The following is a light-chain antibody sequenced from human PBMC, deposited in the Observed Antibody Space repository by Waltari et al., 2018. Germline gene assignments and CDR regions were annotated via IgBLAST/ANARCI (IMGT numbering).Light chain of an antibody. CDR2: DVT. Sequence: QSALTQPASVSGSPGQSITISCTGTSSDVGDYNYVSWYQQHPGKAPKLMIYDVTNRPAWVSNRFSGSKSGNTASLTISGLQAEDEADYYCTSYRRGSALGVFGGGTSLTVL. CDR3: TSYRRGSALGV. V-gene: IGLV2-14*03. J-gene: IGLJ2*01. CDR1: SSDVGDYNY.